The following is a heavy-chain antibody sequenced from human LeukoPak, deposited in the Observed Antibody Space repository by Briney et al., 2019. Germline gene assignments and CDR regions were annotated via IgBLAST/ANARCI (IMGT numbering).Heavy chain of an antibody. J-gene: IGHJ6*02. CDR3: ARDSQYYYYGMDA. CDR2: INHSGST. Sequence: SETLSLTCAVYGGSFSGYYWSWIRRPPGKGLEWIGEINHSGSTNYNPSLKSRVTISVDTSKNQFSLKLSSVTAADTAVYYCARDSQYYYYGMDAWGQGTTVTVSS. CDR1: GGSFSGYY. V-gene: IGHV4-34*01. D-gene: IGHD4-11*01.